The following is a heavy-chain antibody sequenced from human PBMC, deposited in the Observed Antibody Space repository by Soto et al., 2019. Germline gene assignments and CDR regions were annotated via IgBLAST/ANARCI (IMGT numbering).Heavy chain of an antibody. V-gene: IGHV4-34*01. CDR2: INHSGST. J-gene: IGHJ6*02. D-gene: IGHD5-12*01. Sequence: LXLPCAVYLGSFSGYYWSWIRQPPWKGLEWIGEINHSGSTNYNPSLKSRVTISVDTSKNQFSLKLSSVTAADTAVYYCARGPRRYSGSDFQHYGMDVWGQGTTVTVSS. CDR1: LGSFSGYY. CDR3: ARGPRRYSGSDFQHYGMDV.